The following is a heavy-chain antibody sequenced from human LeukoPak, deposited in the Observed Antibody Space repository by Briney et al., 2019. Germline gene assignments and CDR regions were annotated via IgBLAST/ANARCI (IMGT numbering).Heavy chain of an antibody. V-gene: IGHV3-74*01. CDR3: SREGSLPDY. D-gene: IGHD5-12*01. J-gene: IGHJ4*02. Sequence: PGGSLRLSCAASQFTFSSYWMHWVRQAPGKGLVWVSFITSDGSSTSYADYVKGRFTISRDNAKNMLYLQMNSLRAEDTAVYYLSREGSLPDYWGQGTLVTVSS. CDR2: ITSDGSST. CDR1: QFTFSSYW.